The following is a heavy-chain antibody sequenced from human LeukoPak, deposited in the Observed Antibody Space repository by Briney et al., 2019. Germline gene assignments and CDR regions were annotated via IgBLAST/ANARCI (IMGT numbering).Heavy chain of an antibody. CDR3: ARGRRGSYYYYGMDV. Sequence: PGGSLRLSCAASGFTFSSYWMHWVRQAPGKGLVWVSRINSDGSSTSYADSVKGRFTISRDNAKNTLYLQMNSLRAEDTAVYYCARGRRGSYYYYGMDVWGKGTTVTVSS. J-gene: IGHJ6*04. D-gene: IGHD3-16*01. CDR2: INSDGSST. CDR1: GFTFSSYW. V-gene: IGHV3-74*01.